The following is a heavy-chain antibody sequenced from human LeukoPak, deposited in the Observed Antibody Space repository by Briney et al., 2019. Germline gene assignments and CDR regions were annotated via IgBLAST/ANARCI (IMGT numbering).Heavy chain of an antibody. Sequence: SVKVSCKASGYTFSDYYLHWVRQAPGQGLDWMAWLYPNSSCTNYARQFQSSDTMTSDTSICTAYMQLTRLTSDDKAVYYCARTNSSSWWYFDYWGQGTLVTVSS. J-gene: IGHJ4*02. CDR3: ARTNSSSWWYFDY. V-gene: IGHV1-2*02. D-gene: IGHD6-13*01. CDR2: LYPNSSCT. CDR1: GYTFSDYY.